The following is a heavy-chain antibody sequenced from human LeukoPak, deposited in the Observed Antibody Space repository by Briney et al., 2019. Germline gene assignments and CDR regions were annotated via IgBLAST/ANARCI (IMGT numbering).Heavy chain of an antibody. Sequence: PGGSLRLSSAASGFTFNSYEMNWVRQAPGKGLEWVSFISSSGSTIYYADSVKGRFTISRDNAKNSLYLQMNSLRAEDTGVYYCARSFYVGKSDYWGQGTLVTVSS. J-gene: IGHJ4*02. CDR3: ARSFYVGKSDY. D-gene: IGHD4-23*01. CDR1: GFTFNSYE. V-gene: IGHV3-48*03. CDR2: ISSSGSTI.